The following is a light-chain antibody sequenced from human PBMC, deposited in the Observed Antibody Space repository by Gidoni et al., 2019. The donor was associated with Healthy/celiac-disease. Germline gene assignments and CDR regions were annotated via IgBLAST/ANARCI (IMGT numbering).Light chain of an antibody. CDR3: QQYNNWPPYT. Sequence: EIVMTQSPATLSVSPGERATLSCRASQSVSSNLAWYQQKPGQDPRLLIYGASTRATGIPARFSGSGSGTEFTITISSLQSEDFAVYYCQQYNNWPPYTFGQGTKLEIK. J-gene: IGKJ2*01. CDR2: GAS. CDR1: QSVSSN. V-gene: IGKV3-15*01.